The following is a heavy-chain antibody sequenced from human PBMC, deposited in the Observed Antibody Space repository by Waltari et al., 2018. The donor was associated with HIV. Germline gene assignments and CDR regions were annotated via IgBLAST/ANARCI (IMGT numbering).Heavy chain of an antibody. V-gene: IGHV3-33*01. J-gene: IGHJ6*02. CDR1: GLTLSSYG. CDR2: IGYDGSNK. D-gene: IGHD2-21*01. CDR3: ASSYSYYGMDV. Sequence: QVQLVESGGGVVQPGRSLRLSCAAPGLTLSSYGMRWVRQARGKGLELVAVIGYDGSNKYDAECVKGRFTISRDNSKNTLYLQMNSLRAEDTAGYYCASSYSYYGMDVWGQGTTVTVSS.